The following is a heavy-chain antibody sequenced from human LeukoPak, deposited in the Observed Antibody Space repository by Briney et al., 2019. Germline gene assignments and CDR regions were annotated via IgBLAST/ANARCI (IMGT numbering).Heavy chain of an antibody. V-gene: IGHV3-7*01. D-gene: IGHD2-15*01. J-gene: IGHJ5*02. CDR3: ARGPHFTSGYCSGGSCYSDYWFDP. CDR2: IKGDGSKQ. Sequence: PGGSLRLSCAASGLAFSTNSMSWVRQAPGKGLEWVANIKGDGSKQYYVDSVKGRFTISRDNAKNSLYLQMYSLTAEDTAVYYCARGPHFTSGYCSGGSCYSDYWFDPWGQGTLVTVSS. CDR1: GLAFSTNS.